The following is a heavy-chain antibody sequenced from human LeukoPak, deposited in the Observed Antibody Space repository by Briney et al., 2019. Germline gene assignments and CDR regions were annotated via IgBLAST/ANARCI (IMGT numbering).Heavy chain of an antibody. Sequence: GASVKVSCKASGYTFTGYYMHWVRQAPGQGLEWMGWINPNSGGTNYEQNFQGRVTMTRDTSISTAYMELSSLRSDDTAVYYCARSTNWFLYFDLWGRGTLVTVSS. CDR3: ARSTNWFLYFDL. D-gene: IGHD6-13*01. CDR1: GYTFTGYY. CDR2: INPNSGGT. J-gene: IGHJ2*01. V-gene: IGHV1-2*02.